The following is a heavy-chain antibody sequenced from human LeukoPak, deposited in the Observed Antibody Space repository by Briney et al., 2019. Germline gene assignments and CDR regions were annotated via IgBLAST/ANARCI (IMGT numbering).Heavy chain of an antibody. CDR2: IYHSGST. V-gene: IGHV4-30-2*01. J-gene: IGHJ5*02. Sequence: PSETLSLTCTVSGVYISSGGYYWSWIRQPPGKGLEWIGYIYHSGSTYYNPSLKSRVTISVDRSKNQFSLNLTSMTAADTAVYYCAIAWGPSRNWIDPWGQGTLVAVSS. CDR1: GVYISSGGYY. D-gene: IGHD3-16*01. CDR3: AIAWGPSRNWIDP.